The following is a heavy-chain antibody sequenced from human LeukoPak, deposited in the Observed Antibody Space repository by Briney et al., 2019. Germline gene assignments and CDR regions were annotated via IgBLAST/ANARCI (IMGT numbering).Heavy chain of an antibody. D-gene: IGHD3-10*01. CDR2: ICPGDSDT. Sequence: GESLKISCKGSGYSFTSYWIGWVRQMPGKGLEWMGIICPGDSDTRYSPSFQGQVTISVDKSISTAYLQWSSLKASDTAMYYCARHRRKSIIGTASSRGFDSWGQGTLVTVSS. V-gene: IGHV5-51*01. CDR1: GYSFTSYW. J-gene: IGHJ4*02. CDR3: ARHRRKSIIGTASSRGFDS.